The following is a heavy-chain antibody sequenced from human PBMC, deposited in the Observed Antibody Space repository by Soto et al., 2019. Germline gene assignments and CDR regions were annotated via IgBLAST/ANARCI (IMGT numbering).Heavy chain of an antibody. V-gene: IGHV3-48*02. J-gene: IGHJ4*02. CDR1: GFTFSSYA. CDR2: ISSSSSTI. CDR3: AINSYYDFWSGYYSRYFDY. D-gene: IGHD3-3*01. Sequence: GGSLRLSCAASGFTFSSYAMSWVRQAPGKGLEWVSYISSSSSTIYYADSVKGRFTISRDNAKNSLYLQMNSLRDEDTAVYYCAINSYYDFWSGYYSRYFDYWGQGTLVTVSS.